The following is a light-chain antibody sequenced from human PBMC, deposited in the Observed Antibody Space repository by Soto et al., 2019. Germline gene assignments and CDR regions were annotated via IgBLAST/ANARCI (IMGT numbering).Light chain of an antibody. V-gene: IGLV2-14*01. CDR1: NSDIGGYNY. CDR2: GVT. J-gene: IGLJ2*01. Sequence: QSALTQPASVSGSPGQSITISCTGTNSDIGGYNYVSWYRHHPGEAPKLMIYGVTNRLSGVSTRFSGSKSGNTASLTISGLQDEDEADYYCSSYTSVTIVVFGGGTKVTVL. CDR3: SSYTSVTIVV.